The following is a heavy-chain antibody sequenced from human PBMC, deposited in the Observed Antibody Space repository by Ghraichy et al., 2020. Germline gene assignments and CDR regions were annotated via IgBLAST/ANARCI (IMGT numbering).Heavy chain of an antibody. CDR2: ISNDGDHK. D-gene: IGHD4-23*01. J-gene: IGHJ6*02. V-gene: IGHV3-30-3*01. CDR3: ARARGKTDYDYAMDV. CDR1: GFTFSTYS. Sequence: GGSLRLSCAASGFTFSTYSMHWVRQAPGEGLDWVAVISNDGDHKFYGDSVQGRFTVSRDNSKNTLYLHMTGLSTEDTAGYFCARARGKTDYDYAMDVWGQGTAVTVSS.